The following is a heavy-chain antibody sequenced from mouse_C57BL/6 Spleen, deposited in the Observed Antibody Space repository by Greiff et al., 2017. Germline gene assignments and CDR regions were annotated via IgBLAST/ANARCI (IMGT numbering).Heavy chain of an antibody. Sequence: VMLVESGPGLVAPSQSLSITCTVSGFSLTSYAISWVRQPPGKGLEWLGVIWTGGGINYNSALKSSLSISKDNSKSQVFLKMNSLQTDDTARYYCARSGPNWEGNFFDYRGQGTTLTVSS. D-gene: IGHD4-1*01. V-gene: IGHV2-9-1*01. J-gene: IGHJ2*01. CDR3: ARSGPNWEGNFFDY. CDR1: GFSLTSYA. CDR2: IWTGGGI.